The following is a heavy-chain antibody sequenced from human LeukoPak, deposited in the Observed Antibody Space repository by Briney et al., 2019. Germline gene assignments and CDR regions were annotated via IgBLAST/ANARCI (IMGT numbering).Heavy chain of an antibody. V-gene: IGHV3-48*03. CDR1: GFTFSSYD. CDR2: ISSGVCSI. CDR3: ARGYSYDFDY. J-gene: IGHJ4*02. Sequence: GGSPRLSCAPSGFTFSSYDMNWVRQAPGKGLEWVSYISSGVCSIYYADSVKGRFTISRDNAKNSLYLQMNSLRAEDTALYYCARGYSYDFDYWGQGTLVTVSS. D-gene: IGHD5-18*01.